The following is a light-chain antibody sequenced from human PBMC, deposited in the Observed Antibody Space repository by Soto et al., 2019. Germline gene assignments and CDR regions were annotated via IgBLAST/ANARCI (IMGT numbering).Light chain of an antibody. J-gene: IGKJ5*01. CDR3: QQCDNWPLIT. CDR2: GAS. Sequence: EIVMTQSPATLSVSPGERATLSCRASQSVSSNLAWYQQKPGQAPRLLIYGASTRATGIPARFSGSGSGTEFILTISSLQSEDFALYYCQQCDNWPLITFGQGTRLEIK. CDR1: QSVSSN. V-gene: IGKV3-15*01.